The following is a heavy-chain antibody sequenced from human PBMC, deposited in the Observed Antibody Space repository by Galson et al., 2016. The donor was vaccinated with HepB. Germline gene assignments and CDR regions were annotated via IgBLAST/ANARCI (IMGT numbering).Heavy chain of an antibody. CDR3: AWRPGNTGQRDVFDV. D-gene: IGHD2-8*02. Sequence: SETLSLTCSVYSGSFNDYLWNWIRQPPGKGLEWIGEINHSGSTYYVPSLRSRVSMSIDTSKNQFSLRLTSVTAADTAIYYCAWRPGNTGQRDVFDVWGQGTMISVSS. J-gene: IGHJ3*01. CDR1: SGSFNDYL. V-gene: IGHV4-34*01. CDR2: INHSGST.